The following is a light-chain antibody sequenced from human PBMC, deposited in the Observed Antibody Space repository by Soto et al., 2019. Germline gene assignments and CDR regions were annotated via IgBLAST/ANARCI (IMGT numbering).Light chain of an antibody. CDR1: QTISSW. Sequence: DIQMTQSPSTLSASVGDRVTITCRASQTISSWLAWYQQKPGKAPKLLIYYASSLESGVPSRFSGSGSGTEFTLTISSLRPDDFATYFCQQYNLYPETFGQGTKVEIK. V-gene: IGKV1-5*01. J-gene: IGKJ1*01. CDR2: YAS. CDR3: QQYNLYPET.